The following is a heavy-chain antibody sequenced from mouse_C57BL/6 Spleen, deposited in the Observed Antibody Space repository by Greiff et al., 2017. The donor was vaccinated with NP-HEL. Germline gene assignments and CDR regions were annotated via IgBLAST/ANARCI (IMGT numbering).Heavy chain of an antibody. CDR1: GFSLTSYG. CDR3: ARKGDYGSSSNYAMDY. J-gene: IGHJ4*01. CDR2: IWSGGST. Sequence: QVQLKESGPGLVQPSQSLSITCTVSGFSLTSYGVHWVRQSPGKGLEWLGVIWSGGSTDYNAAFISRLSISKDNSKSQVFFKMNSLQADDTAIYYCARKGDYGSSSNYAMDYWGQGTSVTVSS. D-gene: IGHD1-1*01. V-gene: IGHV2-2*01.